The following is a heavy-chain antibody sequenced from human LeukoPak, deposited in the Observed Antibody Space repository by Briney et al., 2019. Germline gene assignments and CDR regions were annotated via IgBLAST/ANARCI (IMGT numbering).Heavy chain of an antibody. J-gene: IGHJ6*03. D-gene: IGHD6-13*01. CDR2: ISTYKGTT. CDR3: ARYSSSWYHYMDV. Sequence: ASVKVSCKAIGYTFTTYGIAWVRQAPGQGLEWMGWISTYKGTTNYTQKFQGRVAMTTDTSTSTAYMELRSLRSDDTAVYYCARYSSSWYHYMDVWRKGTTVTVSS. V-gene: IGHV1-18*04. CDR1: GYTFTTYG.